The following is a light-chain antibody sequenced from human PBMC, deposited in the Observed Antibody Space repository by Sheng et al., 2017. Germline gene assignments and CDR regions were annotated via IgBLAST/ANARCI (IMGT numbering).Light chain of an antibody. CDR1: QSVSSN. CDR3: QQYGSSLYT. CDR2: GAS. Sequence: ETVMTQSPATLSVSPGERATLSCRASQSVSSNLAWYQQKPGQAPRLLIYGASTRATGIPARFSGSGSGTEFTLTISGLQSEDFAIYYCQQYGSSLYTFGQGTKVEIK. V-gene: IGKV3-15*01. J-gene: IGKJ2*01.